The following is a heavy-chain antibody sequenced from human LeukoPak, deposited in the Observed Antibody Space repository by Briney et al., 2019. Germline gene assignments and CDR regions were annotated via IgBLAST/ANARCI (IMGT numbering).Heavy chain of an antibody. CDR2: ISGSGGST. CDR3: ANGRGDY. J-gene: IGHJ4*02. CDR1: GFTFINYA. Sequence: GGTLRLSYTASGFTFINYAMSWVPQARGKGLEWVSAISGSGGSTYYADPVTGRFTISRDNSKHTLHLQMNSLRAEDTAVYYCANGRGDYWGQGTLVTVSS. D-gene: IGHD3-10*01. V-gene: IGHV3-23*01.